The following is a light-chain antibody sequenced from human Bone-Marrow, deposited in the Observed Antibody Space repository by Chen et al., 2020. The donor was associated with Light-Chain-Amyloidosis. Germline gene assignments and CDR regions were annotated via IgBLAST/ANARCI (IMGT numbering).Light chain of an antibody. Sequence: SYELTQPPSVSVPPGQTARITCSGDDLPTKYAYWYQQKPGQAPVLVIHRDTERPSGISERFSCSSSGTTATLTISGVQAEDEADYHCPSADSSGTYEVIFGGGTKLTVL. CDR1: DLPTKY. CDR2: RDT. CDR3: PSADSSGTYEVI. J-gene: IGLJ2*01. V-gene: IGLV3-25*03.